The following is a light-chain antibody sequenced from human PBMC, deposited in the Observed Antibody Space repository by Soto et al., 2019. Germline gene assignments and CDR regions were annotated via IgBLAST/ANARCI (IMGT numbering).Light chain of an antibody. CDR1: QVISNS. Sequence: DVQMTQSPSSVSASVGDRVTLTCRASQVISNSLAWYQQKPGKAPRLLIYAAFNLQGGVPSRFSGSGSGTDFFLTISSLQPEDFATYYCQQAYIFPLSFGGGTKV. J-gene: IGKJ4*01. CDR3: QQAYIFPLS. V-gene: IGKV1-12*01. CDR2: AAF.